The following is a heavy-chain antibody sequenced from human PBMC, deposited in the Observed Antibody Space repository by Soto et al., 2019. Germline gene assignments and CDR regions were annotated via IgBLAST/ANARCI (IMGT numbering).Heavy chain of an antibody. J-gene: IGHJ4*02. D-gene: IGHD2-2*01. Sequence: PGGSLRLSCAASGFTFSSYWMHWVRQTPEKGLVWVSRINSDGTTTSYADSVRGRFTISRDTAKNTLHLQMNSLRVEDTAVYYCAREGAVYCTTASCLRPFDYWGQGTLVPVSS. CDR3: AREGAVYCTTASCLRPFDY. CDR2: INSDGTTT. CDR1: GFTFSSYW. V-gene: IGHV3-74*01.